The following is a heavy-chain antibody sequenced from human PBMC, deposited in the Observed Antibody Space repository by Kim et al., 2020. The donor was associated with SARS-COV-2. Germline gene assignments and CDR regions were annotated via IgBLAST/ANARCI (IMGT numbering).Heavy chain of an antibody. V-gene: IGHV3-21*01. CDR1: GFTFSSYS. J-gene: IGHJ4*02. CDR3: AREGFESSGWYCHY. D-gene: IGHD6-19*01. CDR2: ISSSSSYI. Sequence: GGSLRLSCAASGFTFSSYSMNWVRQAPGKGLEWVSSISSSSSYIYYADSVKGRFTISRDNAKNSLYLQMNSLRAEDTAVYYCAREGFESSGWYCHYWGQGTLVTVSS.